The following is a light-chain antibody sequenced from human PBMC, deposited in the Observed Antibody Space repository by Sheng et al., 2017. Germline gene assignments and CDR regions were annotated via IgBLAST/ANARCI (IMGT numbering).Light chain of an antibody. CDR1: QSVSSN. Sequence: VLTQSPGTLSLSPGERATLSCRASQSVSSNLAWYQQKPGQAPRLLMYGASTRATGIPARFSGSGSGTEFTLTISSLQSEDFAVYYCQQYGSSPPYSFGQGTKLEIK. J-gene: IGKJ2*03. V-gene: IGKV3-15*01. CDR2: GAS. CDR3: QQYGSSPPYS.